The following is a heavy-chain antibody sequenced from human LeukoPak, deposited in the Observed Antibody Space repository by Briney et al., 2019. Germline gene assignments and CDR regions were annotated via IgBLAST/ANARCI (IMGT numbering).Heavy chain of an antibody. D-gene: IGHD4-17*01. J-gene: IGHJ5*02. V-gene: IGHV4-34*01. CDR1: GGSISSYY. CDR2: INHSGST. Sequence: SETLSLTCTVSGGSISSYYWSWIRQPPGKGLEWIGEINHSGSTNYNPSLKSRVTISVDTSKNQFSLKLSSVTAADTAVYYCARRLDYGDYLNWFDPWGQGTLVTVSS. CDR3: ARRLDYGDYLNWFDP.